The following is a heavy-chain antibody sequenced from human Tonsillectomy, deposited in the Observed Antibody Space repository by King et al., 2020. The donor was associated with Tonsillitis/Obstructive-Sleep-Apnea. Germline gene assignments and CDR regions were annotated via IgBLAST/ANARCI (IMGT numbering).Heavy chain of an antibody. D-gene: IGHD3-10*01. CDR2: ISVYNGNT. CDR3: ARDVEGGYSWFDP. J-gene: IGHJ5*02. CDR1: GYTFTSYG. Sequence: QLVQSGAEVKRPGASVKVSCKASGYTFTSYGFGWVRQAPGQGLEWMGWISVYNGNTNYAQKLQGRVTMTTDTSTSTAYMELRSLRSDDTAVYYCARDVEGGYSWFDPWGQGTLVTVSS. V-gene: IGHV1-18*01.